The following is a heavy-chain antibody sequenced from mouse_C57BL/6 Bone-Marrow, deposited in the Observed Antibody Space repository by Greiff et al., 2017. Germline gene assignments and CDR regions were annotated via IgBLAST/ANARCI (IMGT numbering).Heavy chain of an antibody. Sequence: VQLQQPGTELVKPGASVKLSCKASGYTFTSYWMHWVKQRPGQGLEWIGNINPSNGGTNYNEKFKSKATLTVDKSSSTAYMQLSSLTSEDSAVYYCARSSYYGSWYWYFDVWGTGPTVTVSS. CDR1: GYTFTSYW. CDR3: ARSSYYGSWYWYFDV. CDR2: INPSNGGT. V-gene: IGHV1-53*01. J-gene: IGHJ1*03. D-gene: IGHD1-1*01.